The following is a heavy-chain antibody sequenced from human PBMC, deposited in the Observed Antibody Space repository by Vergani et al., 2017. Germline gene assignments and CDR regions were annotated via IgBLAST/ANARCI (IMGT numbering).Heavy chain of an antibody. CDR2: ISGSSRDA. CDR1: GFSFSSYS. CDR3: ARDREGAYDVWSGYHNNWIDA. Sequence: EVQLVESGGGLVKPGGSLSLSCAASGFSFSSYSMNWVRQAPGKGLEWVASISGSSRDAFYRDSVEGRFTISRDHAKKSVYLQMNSLTAEDTAMYFCARDREGAYDVWSGYHNNWIDAWGQGTLVTVSS. V-gene: IGHV3-21*02. J-gene: IGHJ5*02. D-gene: IGHD3-3*01.